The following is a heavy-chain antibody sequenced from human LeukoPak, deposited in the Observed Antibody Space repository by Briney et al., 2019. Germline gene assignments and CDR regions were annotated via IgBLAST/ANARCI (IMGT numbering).Heavy chain of an antibody. V-gene: IGHV1-8*01. J-gene: IGHJ6*03. D-gene: IGHD3-9*01. CDR3: ARAVTVRRYFDWLLPYYYYYMDV. CDR1: GYTFTSYD. Sequence: ASVKVSCKASGYTFTSYDINWERQATGQGLEWMGWMNPNSGNTGNAQKFQGRVAMTRNTSISTAYMELSSLRSEDTAVYYCARAVTVRRYFDWLLPYYYYYMDVWGKGTTVTVSS. CDR2: MNPNSGNT.